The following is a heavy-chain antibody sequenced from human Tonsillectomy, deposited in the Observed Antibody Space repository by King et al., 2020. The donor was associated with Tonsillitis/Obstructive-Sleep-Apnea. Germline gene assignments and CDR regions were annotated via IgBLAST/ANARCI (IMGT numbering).Heavy chain of an antibody. CDR1: GFTFSSYA. V-gene: IGHV3-23*04. J-gene: IGHJ6*02. D-gene: IGHD1-26*01. Sequence: VQLVESGGGLVQPGGSLRLSCAASGFTFSSYAMSWVRQAPGKGLEWVSTISNSGGSTYYADSVKGRFTISRDNSKNTLYLQMNSLRAEDTAVYYCARRQCGGVGATPYYYFGMDVWGQGTTVTVSS. CDR3: ARRQCGGVGATPYYYFGMDV. CDR2: ISNSGGST.